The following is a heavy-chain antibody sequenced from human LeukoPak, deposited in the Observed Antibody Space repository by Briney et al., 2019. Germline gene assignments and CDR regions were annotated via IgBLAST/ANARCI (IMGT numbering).Heavy chain of an antibody. V-gene: IGHV3-30*04. CDR3: ARDGSGYDSVFYYYYGMDV. Sequence: GGSLRLSCAASGFTFSSYAMHWVRQAPGKGLEWVAVISYDGSNKYYADSVKGRFTISRDNSKNTLYLQMNSLRAEDTAVYYCARDGSGYDSVFYYYYGMDVWGQGTTVTVFS. J-gene: IGHJ6*02. D-gene: IGHD5-12*01. CDR1: GFTFSSYA. CDR2: ISYDGSNK.